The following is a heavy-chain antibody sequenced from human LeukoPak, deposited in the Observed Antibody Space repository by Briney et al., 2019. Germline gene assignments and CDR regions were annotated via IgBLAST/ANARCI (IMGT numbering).Heavy chain of an antibody. CDR1: GGSISSDSYY. CDR3: ARDSSGSITKGYLYYYMDV. CDR2: IYYSGST. V-gene: IGHV4-30-4*08. D-gene: IGHD3-22*01. Sequence: SETLSLTCTVSGGSISSDSYYWSWIRQPPGKGLEWIGYIYYSGSTYYNPSLKSRVTISVDTSKNQFSLKLTSVTAADTAVYYCARDSSGSITKGYLYYYMDVWGKGTTLSASS. J-gene: IGHJ6*03.